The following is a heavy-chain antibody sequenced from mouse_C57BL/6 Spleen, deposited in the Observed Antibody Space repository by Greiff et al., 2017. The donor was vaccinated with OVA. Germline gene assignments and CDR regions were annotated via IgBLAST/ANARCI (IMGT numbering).Heavy chain of an antibody. Sequence: QVQLQQPGAELVKPGASVKLSCKASGYTFTSYWMQWVKQRPGQGLEWIGEIDPSDSYTNYNQKFKGKATVTVDTSFSTAYMQLSSLTSEDSAVYYCARRRGPYDYIDVWGTGTTVTVSS. CDR3: ARRRGPYDYIDV. V-gene: IGHV1-50*01. J-gene: IGHJ1*03. CDR1: GYTFTSYW. CDR2: IDPSDSYT. D-gene: IGHD2-12*01.